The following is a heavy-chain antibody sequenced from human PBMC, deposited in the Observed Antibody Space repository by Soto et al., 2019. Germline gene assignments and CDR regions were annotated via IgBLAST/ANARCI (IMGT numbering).Heavy chain of an antibody. D-gene: IGHD2-2*01. J-gene: IGHJ5*02. CDR1: GGSISSSSYY. CDR3: ARRICSSTSCPAAFDP. V-gene: IGHV4-39*01. Sequence: LSLTCNVSGGSISSSSYYWGWIRQPPGKGLEWIGSIYYSGSTYYNPSLKSRVTISVDTSKNQFSLKLSSVTAADTAVYYCARRICSSTSCPAAFDPWGQGTLVTVSS. CDR2: IYYSGST.